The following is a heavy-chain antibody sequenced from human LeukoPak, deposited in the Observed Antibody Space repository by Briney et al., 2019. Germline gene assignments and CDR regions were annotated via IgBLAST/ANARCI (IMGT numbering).Heavy chain of an antibody. CDR1: GFTFSSYE. CDR2: ISTTGSSI. V-gene: IGHV3-48*03. CDR3: ARVQRGIAVALDY. D-gene: IGHD6-19*01. J-gene: IGHJ4*02. Sequence: GESLRLSCAASGFTFSSYEMNWVRQAPGKGLEWVSYISTTGSSIYYADSVKGRFTISRDNVKNLLYLQMNSLRAEDTAVYYCARVQRGIAVALDYRGQGTLATVSS.